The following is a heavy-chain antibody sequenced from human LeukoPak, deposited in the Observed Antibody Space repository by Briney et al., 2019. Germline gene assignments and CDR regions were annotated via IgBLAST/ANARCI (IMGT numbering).Heavy chain of an antibody. Sequence: SETLSLTCTVSGGSISSSSYYWGWIRQPPGKGLEWIGSIYYSGSTYYNPSLKSRVTISIDTSKNQFSLRLSAVTAADTAVYYCARDGAAASTPFDYWGQGTLVTVSS. CDR1: GGSISSSSYY. CDR2: IYYSGST. D-gene: IGHD6-13*01. CDR3: ARDGAAASTPFDY. V-gene: IGHV4-39*07. J-gene: IGHJ4*02.